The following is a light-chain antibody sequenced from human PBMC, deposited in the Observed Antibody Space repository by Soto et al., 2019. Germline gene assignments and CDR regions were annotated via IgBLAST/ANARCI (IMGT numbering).Light chain of an antibody. CDR2: EVS. CDR1: SSDVGTYNL. J-gene: IGLJ2*01. V-gene: IGLV2-23*02. Sequence: QSVLTQPASVSGSPGQSITISCTGSSSDVGTYNLVSWYQLHPGNAPKLMIYEVSKRPSGVSDRFSGSKSGNTASLTISGLQAEDEADYYCCSYAGSDTYIIFGGGTQLTVL. CDR3: CSYAGSDTYII.